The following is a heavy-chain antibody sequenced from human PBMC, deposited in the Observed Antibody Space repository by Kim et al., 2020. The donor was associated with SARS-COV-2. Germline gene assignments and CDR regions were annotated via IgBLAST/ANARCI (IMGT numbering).Heavy chain of an antibody. CDR1: GGSFSGYY. Sequence: SETLSLTCAVYGGSFSGYYWSWIRQPPGKGLEWIGEINDSGSTNYNPSLKSRVTISVGTTKNQLSLKLSSVTAADTAVYYCSTSPVEVPTTQPCWFTPRG. D-gene: IGHD1-1*01. V-gene: IGHV4-34*01. J-gene: IGHJ5*02. CDR3: STSPVEVPTTQPCWFTP. CDR2: INDSGST.